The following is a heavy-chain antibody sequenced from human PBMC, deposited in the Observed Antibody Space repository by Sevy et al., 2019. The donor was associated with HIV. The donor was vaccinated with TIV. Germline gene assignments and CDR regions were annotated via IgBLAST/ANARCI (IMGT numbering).Heavy chain of an antibody. Sequence: ASVKVSCKASGYTFTSYAMHWVRQAPGQRLEWMGWINAGNGNTKYSQKFQGRVTITRDTSASTAYMELSSLRSEDTAVYYCARGRQQLVQFDYWGQGTLVTVSS. CDR1: GYTFTSYA. CDR3: ARGRQQLVQFDY. J-gene: IGHJ4*02. D-gene: IGHD6-13*01. V-gene: IGHV1-3*01. CDR2: INAGNGNT.